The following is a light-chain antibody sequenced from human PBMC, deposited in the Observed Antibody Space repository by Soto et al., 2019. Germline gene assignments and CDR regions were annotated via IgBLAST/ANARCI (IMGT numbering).Light chain of an antibody. CDR3: NSYTSDNSPYV. V-gene: IGLV2-14*03. Sequence: QSALTQPASVSGSLGQSITISCTGTSSDVGSYNYVSWYQQHPGKAPKLMIYDVSNRPSGVSNRFSGSKSGNTASLTISGLQAEDEADYYCNSYTSDNSPYVFGTGTKLTVL. CDR1: SSDVGSYNY. CDR2: DVS. J-gene: IGLJ1*01.